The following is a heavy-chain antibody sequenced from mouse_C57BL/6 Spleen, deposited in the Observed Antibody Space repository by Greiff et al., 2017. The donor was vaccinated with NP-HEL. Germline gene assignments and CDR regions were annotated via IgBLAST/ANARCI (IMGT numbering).Heavy chain of an antibody. CDR1: GYAFSSSW. D-gene: IGHD1-1*01. V-gene: IGHV1-82*01. CDR3: ARCGSRDWYFDV. Sequence: QVTLKVSGPELVKPGASVKISCKASGYAFSSSWMNWVKQRPGKGLEWIGRIYPGDGDTNYNGKFKGKATLTADKSSSTAYMQLSSLTSEDSAVYFCARCGSRDWYFDVWGTGTTVTVSS. J-gene: IGHJ1*03. CDR2: IYPGDGDT.